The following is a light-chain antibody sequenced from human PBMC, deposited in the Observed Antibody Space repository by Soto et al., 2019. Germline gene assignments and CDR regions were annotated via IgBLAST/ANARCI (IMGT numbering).Light chain of an antibody. CDR3: QQYAGSPRT. CDR1: QSVSINY. J-gene: IGKJ1*01. CDR2: DAS. V-gene: IGKV3-20*01. Sequence: IVLTQSPDTLSLSPGERATLSCRASQSVSINYLAWYQQKLGQAPRLLIYDASRRATGIPDRFSGSGSGTDFTLTISRLEPEDFAVYYCQQYAGSPRTFGRGTKVDIK.